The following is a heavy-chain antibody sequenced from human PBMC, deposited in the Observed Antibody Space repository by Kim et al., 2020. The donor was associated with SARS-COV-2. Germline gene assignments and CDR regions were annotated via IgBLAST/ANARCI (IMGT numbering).Heavy chain of an antibody. Sequence: GESLKISCKGSGYSFTSYWISWVRQMPGKGLEWMGRIDPSDSYTNYSPSFQGHVTISADKSISTAYLQWSSLKASDTAMYYCASLHPINSGYDQFNWFDPWGQGTLVTVSS. V-gene: IGHV5-10-1*01. CDR3: ASLHPINSGYDQFNWFDP. CDR1: GYSFTSYW. J-gene: IGHJ5*02. D-gene: IGHD5-12*01. CDR2: IDPSDSYT.